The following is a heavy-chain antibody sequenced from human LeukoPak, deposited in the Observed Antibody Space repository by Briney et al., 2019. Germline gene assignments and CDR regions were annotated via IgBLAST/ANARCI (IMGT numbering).Heavy chain of an antibody. J-gene: IGHJ4*02. D-gene: IGHD6-19*01. CDR3: ARGRAVAGPFDY. CDR1: GCTFSSYA. V-gene: IGHV3-30*04. Sequence: PGGSLRLSCAASGCTFSSYAMHWVRQAPGKGLEWVADISYDGSNKYYADSVKGRFTISRDNSKNTLYLQMNSLRAEDTAVYYCARGRAVAGPFDYWGQGTLVTVSS. CDR2: ISYDGSNK.